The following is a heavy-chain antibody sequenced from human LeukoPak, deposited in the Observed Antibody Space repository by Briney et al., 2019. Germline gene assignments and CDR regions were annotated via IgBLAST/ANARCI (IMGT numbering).Heavy chain of an antibody. CDR2: INHSGST. D-gene: IGHD3-10*01. V-gene: IGHV4-34*01. CDR3: ARAGPGADYYFDY. Sequence: SETLSLTCAVYGGSFSGYYWSWIRQPPGKGLEWIGEINHSGSTNYSPSLRSRVSISVDRSENQLSLKLSSVTAADTAVYYCARAGPGADYYFDYWGQGTLVAVSS. J-gene: IGHJ4*02. CDR1: GGSFSGYY.